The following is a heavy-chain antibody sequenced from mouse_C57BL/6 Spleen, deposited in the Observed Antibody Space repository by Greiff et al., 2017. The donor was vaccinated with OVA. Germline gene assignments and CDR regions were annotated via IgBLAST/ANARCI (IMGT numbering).Heavy chain of an antibody. Sequence: EVQLQQSGPELVKPGASVKISCKASGYTFTDYYMNWVKQSHGKSLEWIGDINPNNGGTRYNQKFKGKATLTVDKSSSTAYMEPRSLTSEDSAVYYCARLDTVPAWFAYWGQGTLVTVSA. V-gene: IGHV1-26*01. CDR1: GYTFTDYY. CDR3: ARLDTVPAWFAY. D-gene: IGHD1-1*01. J-gene: IGHJ3*01. CDR2: INPNNGGT.